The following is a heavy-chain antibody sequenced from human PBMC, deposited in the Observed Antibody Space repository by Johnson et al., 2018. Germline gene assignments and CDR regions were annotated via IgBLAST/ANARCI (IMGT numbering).Heavy chain of an antibody. CDR2: ITIKTDGGTT. Sequence: VQLVESGGGLAKPGWSXRLSCVASGFTFSNAWMNWVRQAPGKGLEWVGRITIKTDGGTTDYPAPVKGRFTISRNDSKNTLYLQMNSLKTEDTAVYYCTTADYYYMDVWGKGTTVTVSS. CDR3: TTADYYYMDV. CDR1: GFTFSNAW. V-gene: IGHV3-15*07. J-gene: IGHJ6*03.